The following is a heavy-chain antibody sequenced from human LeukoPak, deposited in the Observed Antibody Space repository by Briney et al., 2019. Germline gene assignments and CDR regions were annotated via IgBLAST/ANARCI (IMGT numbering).Heavy chain of an antibody. CDR2: IKEDGGET. J-gene: IGHJ4*02. Sequence: WMGWVRQAPGKGLEWVANIKEDGGETYYVDSVKGRFTTSRDNAKNSLDLQMNSLRDEDTAVYYCARRKEVQTTFDYWGQGALVTVSS. CDR3: ARRKEVQTTFDY. D-gene: IGHD4/OR15-4a*01. CDR1: W. V-gene: IGHV3-7*01.